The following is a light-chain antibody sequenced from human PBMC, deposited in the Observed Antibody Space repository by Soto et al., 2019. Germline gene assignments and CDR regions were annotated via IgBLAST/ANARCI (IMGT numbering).Light chain of an antibody. J-gene: IGKJ5*01. V-gene: IGKV3-15*01. Sequence: TLSVSAAAAATLPCRASENVDTNLAWYQHKPGQAARLLIYGASTRAAGVPARFSGSGSGTEFTLTISSLEPEDVAVYYCQQCHNWPRITFGPGTRLEIK. CDR1: ENVDTN. CDR3: QQCHNWPRIT. CDR2: GAS.